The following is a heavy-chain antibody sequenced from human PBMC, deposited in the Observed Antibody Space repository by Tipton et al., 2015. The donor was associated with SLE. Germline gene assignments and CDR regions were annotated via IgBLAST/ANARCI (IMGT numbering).Heavy chain of an antibody. CDR2: IYYSGST. CDR3: ARAPGLDRDYYYYYMDV. V-gene: IGHV4-39*07. CDR1: GDSINIRSFY. D-gene: IGHD3/OR15-3a*01. Sequence: TLSLTCTVSGDSINIRSFYWGWIRQPPGKGLEWIGSIYYSGSTYYNPSLKSRVTMSVDTSKNQFSLKLSSVTAADTAVYYCARAPGLDRDYYYYYMDVWGKGTTVTVSS. J-gene: IGHJ6*03.